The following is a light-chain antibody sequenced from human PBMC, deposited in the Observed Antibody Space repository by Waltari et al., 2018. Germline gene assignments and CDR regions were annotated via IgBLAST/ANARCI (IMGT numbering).Light chain of an antibody. CDR3: NSYTISSTLGV. CDR2: DVS. CDR1: SSDVGGYNY. V-gene: IGLV2-14*01. J-gene: IGLJ1*01. Sequence: QSALTQPASVSGSPGQSITISCTGTSSDVGGYNYVSWYQQHPGKAPKLIIYDVSNRPSGVSNRFAGSKSGNTASLTISGLQAEDDADYYCNSYTISSTLGVFGTGTKVTVL.